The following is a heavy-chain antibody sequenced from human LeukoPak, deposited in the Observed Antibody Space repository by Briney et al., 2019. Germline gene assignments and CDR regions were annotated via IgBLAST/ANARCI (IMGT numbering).Heavy chain of an antibody. Sequence: GGSLRLSCAASGFTFSNYGIHWVRQAPGKGLEWVAVIWYDGSNKNYADSVKGRFTISRGNSKNTLYLQMNSLRAEDTAVYYCAKDSSSSNYYYGMDVWGQGTTVTVSS. CDR3: AKDSSSSNYYYGMDV. J-gene: IGHJ6*02. V-gene: IGHV3-30*02. CDR1: GFTFSNYG. D-gene: IGHD6-6*01. CDR2: IWYDGSNK.